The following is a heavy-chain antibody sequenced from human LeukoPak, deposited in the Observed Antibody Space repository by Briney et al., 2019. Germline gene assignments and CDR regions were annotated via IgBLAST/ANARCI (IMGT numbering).Heavy chain of an antibody. Sequence: PGGSLRLSCAASGFTFISYDMHWVRQAPGKGLEWVAVISYDGNNKYYADSVKGRFTISRDNSKNTLYLQLNSLRAEDTAVYYCAKDPTVTTLFNWFDPWGQGTLVTVSS. CDR3: AKDPTVTTLFNWFDP. J-gene: IGHJ5*02. CDR2: ISYDGNNK. CDR1: GFTFISYD. D-gene: IGHD4-17*01. V-gene: IGHV3-30*18.